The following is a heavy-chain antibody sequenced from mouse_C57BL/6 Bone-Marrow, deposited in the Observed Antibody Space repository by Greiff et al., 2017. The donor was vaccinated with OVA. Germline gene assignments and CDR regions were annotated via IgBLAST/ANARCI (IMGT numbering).Heavy chain of an antibody. D-gene: IGHD2-3*01. V-gene: IGHV14-4*01. Sequence: VQLKESGAELVRPGASVKLSCTASGFNIKDDYMHWVKQRPEQGLEWIGWIDPENGDTEYASKFQGKATITADTSSNTAYLQLSSLTSEDTAVYYCTRRLLPWFAYWGQGTLVTVSA. J-gene: IGHJ3*01. CDR1: GFNIKDDY. CDR2: IDPENGDT. CDR3: TRRLLPWFAY.